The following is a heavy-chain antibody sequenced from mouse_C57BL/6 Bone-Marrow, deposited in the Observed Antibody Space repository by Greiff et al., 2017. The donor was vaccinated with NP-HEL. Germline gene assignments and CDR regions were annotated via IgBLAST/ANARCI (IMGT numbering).Heavy chain of an antibody. CDR3: ARMIYYGSKAPFDY. D-gene: IGHD1-1*01. J-gene: IGHJ2*01. V-gene: IGHV8-8*01. CDR1: GFSLSTFGMG. CDR2: IWWDDDK. Sequence: QVTLKESGPGILQPSQTLSLTCSFSGFSLSTFGMGVGWIRQPSGKGLEWLAHIWWDDDKYYNPALKSRLTISKDTSKNQVFLKIANVDTADTATYYCARMIYYGSKAPFDYWGQGTTLTVSS.